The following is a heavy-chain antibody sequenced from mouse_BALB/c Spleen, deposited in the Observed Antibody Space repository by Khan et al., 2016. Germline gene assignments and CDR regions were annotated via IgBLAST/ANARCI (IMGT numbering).Heavy chain of an antibody. Sequence: VQLQQSGPELVMPGASVKVSCKASGYAFTSYNMYWVKQSHGKSLEWIGYIDPYNGDTAYNQKFKGKATLTVDKPSSTAHMELNSLTAEDSAVYFCAREGITTIVAKGLDYWGQGTTLTVSS. V-gene: IGHV1S135*01. J-gene: IGHJ2*01. CDR3: AREGITTIVAKGLDY. CDR2: IDPYNGDT. CDR1: GYAFTSYN. D-gene: IGHD1-1*01.